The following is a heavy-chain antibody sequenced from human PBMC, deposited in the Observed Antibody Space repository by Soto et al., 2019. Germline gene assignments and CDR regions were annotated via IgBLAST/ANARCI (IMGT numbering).Heavy chain of an antibody. D-gene: IGHD2-8*01. CDR2: IYYSGST. CDR1: GGSISSGGYY. CDR3: ARSYCTNGVCFDFDD. Sequence: SETLSLTCTVSGGSISSGGYYWSWIRQHPGKGLEWIGYIYYSGSTYYNPSLKSRVTISVDTSKNQFSLKLSSVTAADTAVYYCARSYCTNGVCFDFDDWGQGTLVTVSS. V-gene: IGHV4-31*03. J-gene: IGHJ4*02.